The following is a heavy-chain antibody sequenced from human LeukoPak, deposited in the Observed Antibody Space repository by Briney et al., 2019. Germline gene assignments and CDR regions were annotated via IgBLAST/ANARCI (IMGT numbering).Heavy chain of an antibody. V-gene: IGHV1-46*01. CDR2: VNPSGGST. J-gene: IGHJ6*02. CDR1: GYTFTSYY. D-gene: IGHD6-13*01. CDR3: AREVYSSRDLDV. Sequence: GASVRVSCKASGYTFTSYYMHWVRQAPGQGLEWMGIVNPSGGSTSYAQKFQGRVTMTRDTSTSTVYMELSSLRSEDTAVYYCAREVYSSRDLDVWGQGTTVTVSS.